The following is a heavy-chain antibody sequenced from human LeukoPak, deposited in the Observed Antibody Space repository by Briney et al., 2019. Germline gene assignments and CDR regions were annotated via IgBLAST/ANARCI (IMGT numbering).Heavy chain of an antibody. D-gene: IGHD5-18*01. CDR1: GFTFSSYA. CDR3: ARDRDTAMIHDAFDI. V-gene: IGHV3-30*04. J-gene: IGHJ3*02. CDR2: ISYDGSNK. Sequence: GGSLRLSCAASGFTFSSYAMHWVRQAPGKGLEWVAVISYDGSNKYYADSVKGRFTISRDNSKNTLYLQMNSLRVEDTAVYYCARDRDTAMIHDAFDIWGQGTMVAVSS.